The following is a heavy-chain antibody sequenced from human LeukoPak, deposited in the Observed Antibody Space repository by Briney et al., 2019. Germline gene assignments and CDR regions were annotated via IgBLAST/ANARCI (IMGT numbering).Heavy chain of an antibody. Sequence: ASVKVSCKASGYTFTSYGISWVRQAPGQGLEWMGWISAYNGNTNHAQKLQGRVTMTTDTSTSTAYMELRSLRSDDTAVYYCARARITMIVVVVTPFDYWGQGTLVTVSS. J-gene: IGHJ4*02. CDR3: ARARITMIVVVVTPFDY. V-gene: IGHV1-18*01. CDR2: ISAYNGNT. D-gene: IGHD3-22*01. CDR1: GYTFTSYG.